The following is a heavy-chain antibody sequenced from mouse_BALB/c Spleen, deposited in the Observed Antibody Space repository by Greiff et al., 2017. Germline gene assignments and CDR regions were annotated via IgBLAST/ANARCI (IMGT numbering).Heavy chain of an antibody. Sequence: EVPLVESGGGLVKPGGSLKLSCAASGFTFSDYYMYWVRQTPGKRLEWVATISDGGSYTYYPYSVKGRFTISRDNAKNNLYLQMSSLKSEDTAMYYCTRDYYGNYYAMDYWGQGTSVTVSS. V-gene: IGHV5-4*02. D-gene: IGHD2-1*01. CDR2: ISDGGSYT. J-gene: IGHJ4*01. CDR3: TRDYYGNYYAMDY. CDR1: GFTFSDYY.